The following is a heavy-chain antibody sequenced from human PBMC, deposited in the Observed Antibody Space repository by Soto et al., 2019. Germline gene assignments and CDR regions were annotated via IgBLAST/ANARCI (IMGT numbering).Heavy chain of an antibody. J-gene: IGHJ4*02. V-gene: IGHV1-24*01. CDR2: FDPEDGET. CDR1: GYTLTELS. CDR3: ATARYCTNGVCHLDY. Sequence: WASVKVSCKVSGYTLTELSMHWVRQAPGKGLEWMGGFDPEDGETIYAQKFQGRVTMTEDTSTDTAYMELSSLRSEDTAVYYCATARYCTNGVCHLDYWGQGTLVTVSS. D-gene: IGHD2-8*01.